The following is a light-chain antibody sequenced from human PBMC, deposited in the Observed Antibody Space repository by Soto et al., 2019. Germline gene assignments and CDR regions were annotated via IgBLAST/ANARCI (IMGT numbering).Light chain of an antibody. CDR1: SSNIGSNT. V-gene: IGLV1-44*01. CDR2: SNN. J-gene: IGLJ2*01. Sequence: SVLTQPPSASGTPGQRVTISCSGGSSNIGSNTVNWYQHLPGTAPKLLIYSNNQRPSGVPDRFSGSKSGTSASLAISGLQPEDEADYYCAAWDDSLNVVFGGGTQRTVL. CDR3: AAWDDSLNVV.